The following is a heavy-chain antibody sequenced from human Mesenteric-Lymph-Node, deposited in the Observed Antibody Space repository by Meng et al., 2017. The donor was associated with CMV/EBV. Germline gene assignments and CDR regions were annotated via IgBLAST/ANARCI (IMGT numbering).Heavy chain of an antibody. V-gene: IGHV3-7*01. CDR2: IRGDGGQK. Sequence: GESLKISCAASGFTFNTAWMIWVRQAPGKGLEWVANIRGDGGQKSSADSVKGRFTISRDNTKTSLYLQMDSLRAEDTAVYYCARGNNFDVWGQGTMVTVSS. D-gene: IGHD2/OR15-2a*01. CDR1: GFTFNTAW. CDR3: ARGNNFDV. J-gene: IGHJ3*01.